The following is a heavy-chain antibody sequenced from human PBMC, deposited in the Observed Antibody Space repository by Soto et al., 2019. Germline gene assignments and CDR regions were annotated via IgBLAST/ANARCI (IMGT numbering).Heavy chain of an antibody. CDR2: IPQDGVDG. CDR3: ARDHLILPAHDFFYGSDV. V-gene: IGHV3-7*03. D-gene: IGHD2-21*02. J-gene: IGHJ6*02. CDR1: GFTFRMYS. Sequence: PGGPRRFPCEASGFTFRMYSMSWVRMSQGKGLEWVAKIPQDGVDGHYADSVKGRFIISRDNDKNSLHLQLNNLRAEDTAVYYCARDHLILPAHDFFYGSDVWGRGATVTVSS.